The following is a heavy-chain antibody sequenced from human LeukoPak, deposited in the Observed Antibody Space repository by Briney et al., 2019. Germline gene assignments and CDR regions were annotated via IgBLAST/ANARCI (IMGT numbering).Heavy chain of an antibody. CDR3: ARELYDSSGYYLYFDY. V-gene: IGHV4-61*02. J-gene: IGHJ4*02. D-gene: IGHD3-22*01. CDR1: GGSISSGSYY. Sequence: TLSLTCTVSGGSISSGSYYWSWIRQPAGKGLEWIGRIYTSGSTNYNPSLKSRVTISVDTYKNQFSLKLSSVTAADMAVYYCARELYDSSGYYLYFDYWGQGTLVTVSS. CDR2: IYTSGST.